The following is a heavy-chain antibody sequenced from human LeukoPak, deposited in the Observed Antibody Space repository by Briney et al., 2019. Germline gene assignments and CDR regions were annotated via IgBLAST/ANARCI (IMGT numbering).Heavy chain of an antibody. Sequence: GGLRLFCAASGFTFSSYWMSWVRQAPGKGLEWVANIKQDGSEKYYVDSVKGRFTISRDNAKNSLYLQMNSLRAEDTAVYYCARVGAAARPFDYWGQGTLVTVSS. D-gene: IGHD6-6*01. J-gene: IGHJ4*02. CDR3: ARVGAAARPFDY. CDR2: IKQDGSEK. V-gene: IGHV3-7*01. CDR1: GFTFSSYW.